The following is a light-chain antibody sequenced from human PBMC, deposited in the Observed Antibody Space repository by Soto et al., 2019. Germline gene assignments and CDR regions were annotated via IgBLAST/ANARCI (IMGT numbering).Light chain of an antibody. Sequence: EIVMTQSPTILSVSPGERATLSCRASQSVSSNLAWYQQKPGQAPRLLIYGVYTRAPGIPARFSGSGSGTDFTLTISSLQPEDFATYYCQQSYSSPPTFGQGTKVDIK. CDR3: QQSYSSPPT. CDR1: QSVSSN. J-gene: IGKJ1*01. CDR2: GVY. V-gene: IGKV3D-15*01.